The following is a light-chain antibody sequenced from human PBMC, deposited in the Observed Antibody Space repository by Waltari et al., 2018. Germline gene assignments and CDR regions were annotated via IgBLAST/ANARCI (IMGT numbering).Light chain of an antibody. J-gene: IGLJ2*01. Sequence: QSALTQPASVSGSPGQSITISCTGTSSDVGGYNYVSWYQQHPGKAPTLMIYDVSNRPSGVSNHFSGAKSGNTASLTISGLQAEYEADYYCSSYTSNSTHVVVGGGTKLTVL. V-gene: IGLV2-14*01. CDR1: SSDVGGYNY. CDR2: DVS. CDR3: SSYTSNSTHVV.